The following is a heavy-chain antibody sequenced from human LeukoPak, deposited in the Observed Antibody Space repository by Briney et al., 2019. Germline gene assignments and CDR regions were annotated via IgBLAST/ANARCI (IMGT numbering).Heavy chain of an antibody. CDR2: ISSSSSYI. J-gene: IGHJ4*02. Sequence: GGSLRLSCAASGFTFSSYSMNWVRQAPGKGLEWVSSISSSSSYIYYADSVKGRFTISRDNAKNSLYLQMNSLRAEDMALYYCAKDIGRWLQLGPIDYWGQGTLVTVSS. CDR1: GFTFSSYS. D-gene: IGHD5-24*01. V-gene: IGHV3-21*04. CDR3: AKDIGRWLQLGPIDY.